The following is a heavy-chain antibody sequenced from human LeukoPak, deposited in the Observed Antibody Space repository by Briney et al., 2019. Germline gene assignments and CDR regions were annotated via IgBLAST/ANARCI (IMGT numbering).Heavy chain of an antibody. CDR1: GYTFSNYI. Sequence: ASVKVSCKASGYTFSNYIMHWVRQAPGQRLEWMGWMNAGNGDTNYSQKFRDRVTISWDTSASTAYMKLSSLRSEDTAVYFCARGDDYGDYLDDYWGQGTLVTVSS. J-gene: IGHJ4*02. V-gene: IGHV1-3*01. CDR2: MNAGNGDT. CDR3: ARGDDYGDYLDDY. D-gene: IGHD4-17*01.